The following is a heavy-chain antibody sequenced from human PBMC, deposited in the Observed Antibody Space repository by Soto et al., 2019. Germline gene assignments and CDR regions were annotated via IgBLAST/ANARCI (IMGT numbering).Heavy chain of an antibody. Sequence: SVKVSCKASGYSFTDYHIHWVRQAPGQGLEWMGGIIPIFGTANYAQKFQGRVTITADKSTSTAYMELSSLRSEDTAVYYCARGRILVATIGDYPPHYYYGMDVWGQGTTVTVSS. CDR1: GYSFTDYH. CDR3: ARGRILVATIGDYPPHYYYGMDV. D-gene: IGHD5-12*01. V-gene: IGHV1-69*06. J-gene: IGHJ6*02. CDR2: IIPIFGTA.